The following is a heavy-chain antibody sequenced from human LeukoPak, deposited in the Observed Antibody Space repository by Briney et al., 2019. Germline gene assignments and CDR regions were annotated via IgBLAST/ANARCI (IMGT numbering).Heavy chain of an antibody. Sequence: GGSLRLSCAASGFTFSSYSMNWVRQAPGKGLEWVSSISSSSSYIYYADSVKGRFTISRDNAKNSLYLQMNSLRAEDTAVYYCAREKGLGDAFDIWGQGTMVTVSS. CDR1: GFTFSSYS. D-gene: IGHD3/OR15-3a*01. CDR2: ISSSSSYI. CDR3: AREKGLGDAFDI. J-gene: IGHJ3*02. V-gene: IGHV3-21*01.